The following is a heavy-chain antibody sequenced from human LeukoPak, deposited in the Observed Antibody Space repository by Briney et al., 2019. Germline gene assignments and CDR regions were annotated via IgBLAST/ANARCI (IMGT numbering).Heavy chain of an antibody. V-gene: IGHV4-34*01. J-gene: IGHJ3*02. Sequence: PETLSLTCAVYGGSFSGYYWSWIRQPPGKGLEWIGEINHSGSTNYSPSLKSRLTISVDTSKNQFSLKLSSVAAADTAVYYCARTHSRSGSYLVFDIWGQGTMVTVSS. CDR1: GGSFSGYY. D-gene: IGHD1-26*01. CDR3: ARTHSRSGSYLVFDI. CDR2: INHSGST.